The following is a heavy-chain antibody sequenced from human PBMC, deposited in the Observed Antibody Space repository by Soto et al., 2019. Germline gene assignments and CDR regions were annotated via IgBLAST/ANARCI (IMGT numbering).Heavy chain of an antibody. Sequence: EVQLLESGGALVQPGGSLRLSCATSGLSFNTYAMTWVRQAPGKGLEWVSAISGGGDRTYYAESVKGRFTISRDTYKKTLYLQMNSLRADDTAVYYCARGSISTVVYYYNGMDVWGQGTTVTVSS. D-gene: IGHD4-17*01. CDR2: ISGGGDRT. J-gene: IGHJ6*02. CDR3: ARGSISTVVYYYNGMDV. CDR1: GLSFNTYA. V-gene: IGHV3-23*01.